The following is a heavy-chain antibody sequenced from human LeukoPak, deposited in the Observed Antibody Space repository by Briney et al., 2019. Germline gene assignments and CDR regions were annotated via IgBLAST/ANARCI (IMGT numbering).Heavy chain of an antibody. V-gene: IGHV3-23*01. CDR3: AKGVLGYCSGGSCYFDDAFDI. J-gene: IGHJ3*02. CDR1: GFTFSSYA. Sequence: PGGSLRLSCAASGFTFSSYAMSWVRQAPGKGLEWVSAISGSCGSTYYADSVKGRFTISRDNSKNTLYLQMNSLRAEDTAVYYCAKGVLGYCSGGSCYFDDAFDIWGQGTMVTVSS. D-gene: IGHD2-15*01. CDR2: ISGSCGST.